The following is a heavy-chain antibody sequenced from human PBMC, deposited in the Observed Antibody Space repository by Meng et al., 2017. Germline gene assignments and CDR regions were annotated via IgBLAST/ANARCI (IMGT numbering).Heavy chain of an antibody. CDR1: GYSISSGYY. Sequence: SQTRSLTGTVSGYSISSGYYWGWSRQPPGKGLEWIGSIYHSGSTYYNPSLKSRVTISVDTSKNQFSLKLSSVTAADTAVYYCARVEQYYGDYVAYWGQGTLVTVSS. V-gene: IGHV4-38-2*02. J-gene: IGHJ4*02. CDR2: IYHSGST. D-gene: IGHD4-17*01. CDR3: ARVEQYYGDYVAY.